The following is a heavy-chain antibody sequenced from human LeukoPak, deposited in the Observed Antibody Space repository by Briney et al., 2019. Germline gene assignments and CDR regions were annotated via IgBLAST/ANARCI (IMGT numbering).Heavy chain of an antibody. CDR1: GFTFSSSW. J-gene: IGHJ4*01. CDR2: IKTDGSEK. Sequence: GGSLRLSCAASGFTFSSSWMSWVRQAPGKGLEWLANIKTDGSEKFYVDSAKGRFTISRDNAKNSLYLQMNSLRAEDTALYYCATASRGGDSIYWGQGTLVTVSS. CDR3: ATASRGGDSIY. D-gene: IGHD2-21*02. V-gene: IGHV3-7*05.